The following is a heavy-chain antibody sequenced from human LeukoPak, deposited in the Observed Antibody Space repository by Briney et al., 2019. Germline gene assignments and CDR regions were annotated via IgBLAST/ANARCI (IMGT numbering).Heavy chain of an antibody. CDR1: GYTFTGYY. V-gene: IGHV1-18*04. D-gene: IGHD6-13*01. Sequence: ASVEVSCKASGYTFTGYYMHWVRQAPGQGLEWMGWISAYNGNTNYAQKLQGRVTMTTDTSTSTAYMELRSLRSDDTAVYYCARDRTAAGDAYFGYWGQGTLVTVSS. CDR3: ARDRTAAGDAYFGY. CDR2: ISAYNGNT. J-gene: IGHJ4*02.